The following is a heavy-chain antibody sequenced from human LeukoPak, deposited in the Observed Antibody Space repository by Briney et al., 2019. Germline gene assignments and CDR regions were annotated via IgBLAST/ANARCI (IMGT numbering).Heavy chain of an antibody. CDR1: GGSITSYY. CDR2: IYYSGSP. J-gene: IGHJ6*02. V-gene: IGHV4-59*01. CDR3: ARVGPLYGMDV. Sequence: PSETLSLTCTVSGGSITSYYWNWIRQPPGKGLEWIGNIYYSGSPNNNPSLKRRVTLSVGTSKNQFSLKLSSVTAADTAVYYCARVGPLYGMDVWGQGTTVTVSS.